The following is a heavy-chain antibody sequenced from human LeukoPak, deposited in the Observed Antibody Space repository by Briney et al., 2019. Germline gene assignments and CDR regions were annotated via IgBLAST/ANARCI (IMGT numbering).Heavy chain of an antibody. CDR3: AKDPYYYDGSGYYYEYFLH. CDR1: GFTFSNYA. J-gene: IGHJ1*01. D-gene: IGHD3-22*01. Sequence: GGSLRLSCAASGFTFSNYAMNWVRQAPGKGLEWVSTITDSGGRTFYADSLKGRFTISRDNSKKMLYLQMNSLRAEDTAVYYCAKDPYYYDGSGYYYEYFLHWGQGILVTVSS. V-gene: IGHV3-23*01. CDR2: ITDSGGRT.